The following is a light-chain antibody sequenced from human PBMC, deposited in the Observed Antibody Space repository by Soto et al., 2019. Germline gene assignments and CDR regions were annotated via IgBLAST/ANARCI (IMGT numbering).Light chain of an antibody. V-gene: IGLV1-40*01. J-gene: IGLJ2*01. CDR3: QSYDTALSVYVV. Sequence: QSVLTQPPSVSGAPGQRVTISCTGSSSTIGAGFDVHWYQQLPGTAPKLLIYGDTNRPSGVPDRFSGSKSGTSASLVITGRQAEDEADYYCQSYDTALSVYVVFGGGTKVTVL. CDR1: SSTIGAGFD. CDR2: GDT.